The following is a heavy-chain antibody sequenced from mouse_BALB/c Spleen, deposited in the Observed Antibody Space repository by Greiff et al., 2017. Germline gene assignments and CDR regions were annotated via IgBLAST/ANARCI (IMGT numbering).Heavy chain of an antibody. D-gene: IGHD4-1*02. J-gene: IGHJ2*01. Sequence: QVQLKESGAELAKPGASVKMSCKASGYTFTSYWMHWVKQRPGQGLEWIGYINPSTGYTEYNQKFKDKATLTADKSSSTAYMQLSSLTSEDSAVYYCASQLGRYFDYWGQGTTLTVSS. CDR3: ASQLGRYFDY. CDR2: INPSTGYT. V-gene: IGHV1-7*01. CDR1: GYTFTSYW.